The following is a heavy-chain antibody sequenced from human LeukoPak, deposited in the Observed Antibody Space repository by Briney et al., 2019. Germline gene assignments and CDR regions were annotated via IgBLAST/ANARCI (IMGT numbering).Heavy chain of an antibody. CDR1: GYTLTELS. D-gene: IGHD1-26*01. CDR3: ATGSGPLGATTGWFDP. J-gene: IGHJ5*02. CDR2: FDPEDGET. V-gene: IGHV1-24*01. Sequence: ASVKVSCKVSGYTLTELSMHWVRQAPGKGLEWMGGFDPEDGETIYAQKFQGRVTMTEDTSTDTAYMELSSLRSEDTAVYYCATGSGPLGATTGWFDPWGQGTLVTVSS.